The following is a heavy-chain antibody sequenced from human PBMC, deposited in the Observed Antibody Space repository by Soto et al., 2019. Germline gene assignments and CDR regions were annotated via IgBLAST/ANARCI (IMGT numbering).Heavy chain of an antibody. Sequence: GGSLRLSCAASGFTFSDYYMSWIRQAPGKGLEWVSYISSSRSTIYYADSVKGRFTISMDDAKNSLYLQMNSLRADHTAVYYCARDALTGTQLDWFAPWGQGTLVTVSS. CDR1: GFTFSDYY. CDR3: ARDALTGTQLDWFAP. J-gene: IGHJ5*02. D-gene: IGHD1-7*01. V-gene: IGHV3-11*01. CDR2: ISSSRSTI.